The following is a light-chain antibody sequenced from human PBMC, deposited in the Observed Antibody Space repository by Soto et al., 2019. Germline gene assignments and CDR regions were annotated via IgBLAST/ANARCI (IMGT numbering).Light chain of an antibody. CDR1: KDISNY. V-gene: IGKV1-33*01. CDR3: QQYDNLPLT. J-gene: IGKJ4*01. CDR2: AAS. Sequence: DIKMTQSPSSLSASVGDRVTITCPASKDISNYLNWYQQKPGKAPKLLIYAASNLETGVPSRFSGSGSGTDFTFTISSLQPEDIATYYCQQYDNLPLTFGGGTKVEIK.